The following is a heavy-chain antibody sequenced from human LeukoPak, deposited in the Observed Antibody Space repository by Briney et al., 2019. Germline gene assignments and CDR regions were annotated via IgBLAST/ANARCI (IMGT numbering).Heavy chain of an antibody. CDR1: GXSISSYY. CDR3: ARGRFLDAFDI. Sequence: SETLSLTCTVSGXSISSYYWSWIRQPPGKGLEWIGYIYYSGSTKYKPSLKSRVTISVDTSKNQFSLKLSSVTAADTAVYYCARGRFLDAFDIWGQGTMVTVSS. V-gene: IGHV4-59*01. J-gene: IGHJ3*02. CDR2: IYYSGST. D-gene: IGHD3-3*01.